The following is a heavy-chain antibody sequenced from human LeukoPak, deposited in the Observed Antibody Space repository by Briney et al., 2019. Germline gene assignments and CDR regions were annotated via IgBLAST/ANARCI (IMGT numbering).Heavy chain of an antibody. D-gene: IGHD3-10*01. CDR1: GGSFSGYY. V-gene: IGHV4-34*01. Sequence: PSETLSLTCAVYGGSFSGYYWNWIRQPPGKGLEWIGEINHSGSTNYNPSLKSRVTISVDTSKNQFSLKLSSVTAADTAVYYCARGFLLWFGELEYYFDYWGQGTLVTVSS. J-gene: IGHJ4*02. CDR2: INHSGST. CDR3: ARGFLLWFGELEYYFDY.